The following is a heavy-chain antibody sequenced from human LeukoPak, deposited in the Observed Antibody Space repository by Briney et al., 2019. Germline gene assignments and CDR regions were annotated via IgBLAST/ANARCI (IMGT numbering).Heavy chain of an antibody. Sequence: SQTLSLTCAISGDSVSSNSAAWNWIRQSPSRGLEWLGRTYYRSKWYNDYAVSVKSRITINPDTSKNQFSLQLNSVTPEDTAVYYCARDRAYYYDSSGYYPLDYWGQGTLVTVSS. D-gene: IGHD3-22*01. CDR1: GDSVSSNSAA. V-gene: IGHV6-1*01. CDR3: ARDRAYYYDSSGYYPLDY. J-gene: IGHJ4*02. CDR2: TYYRSKWYN.